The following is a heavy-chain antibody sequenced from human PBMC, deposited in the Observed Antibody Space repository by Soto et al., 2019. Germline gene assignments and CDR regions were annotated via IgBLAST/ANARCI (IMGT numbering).Heavy chain of an antibody. Sequence: QVQLVESGGGVVQPGRSLRLSCAASGFTFSSYAMHWVRQAPGKGLEWVAVISYDGSNKYYAGSVKGRFTISRDNSKNTLYLQMNSLRAEDTAVYYCANGGVGVPAAAAFDIWGQGTMVTVSS. CDR1: GFTFSSYA. CDR3: ANGGVGVPAAAAFDI. CDR2: ISYDGSNK. V-gene: IGHV3-30-3*01. D-gene: IGHD2-2*01. J-gene: IGHJ3*02.